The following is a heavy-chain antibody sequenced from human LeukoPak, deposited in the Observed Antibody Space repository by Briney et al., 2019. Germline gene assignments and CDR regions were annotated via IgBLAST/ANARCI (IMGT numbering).Heavy chain of an antibody. V-gene: IGHV1-2*02. D-gene: IGHD6-19*01. J-gene: IGHJ6*03. Sequence: ASVKVSCKASGYTFTGYYMHWVRQAPGQGLEWMGWINPNSGGTNYAQKFQGRVTMTRDTSISTAYMELSRLRSDDTAVYYCARDIQTYSSDWPPTQWYYYYMDVWGKGTTVAVSS. CDR2: INPNSGGT. CDR3: ARDIQTYSSDWPPTQWYYYYMDV. CDR1: GYTFTGYY.